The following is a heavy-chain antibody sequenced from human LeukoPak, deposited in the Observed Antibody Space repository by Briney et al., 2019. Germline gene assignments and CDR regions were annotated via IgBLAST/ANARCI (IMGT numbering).Heavy chain of an antibody. D-gene: IGHD3-9*01. J-gene: IGHJ4*02. V-gene: IGHV4-39*01. Sequence: SETLSLTCTVSGGSISSSTYYWDWIRQPPGKGLEWIGNFYDSGSTWYNPSLKSRVTISVDTSKNQFSLKLSSVTAADTAVYYCARTFADYDILTGYRQSGFDYWGQGTLVTVSS. CDR1: GGSISSSTYY. CDR2: FYDSGST. CDR3: ARTFADYDILTGYRQSGFDY.